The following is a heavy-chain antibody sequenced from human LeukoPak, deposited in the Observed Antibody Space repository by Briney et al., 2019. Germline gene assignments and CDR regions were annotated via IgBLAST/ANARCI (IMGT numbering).Heavy chain of an antibody. D-gene: IGHD2-15*01. J-gene: IGHJ4*02. CDR1: GYSISSGYY. CDR3: ARVNTSIVVVVAAMGYFDY. V-gene: IGHV4-38-2*01. Sequence: SETLSLTCAVSGYSISSGYYWGWIRQPPGKGLEWIGSIYHSGSTYYNPSLKSRVTISVDTSKNQFSLKLSSATAADTAVCYCARVNTSIVVVVAAMGYFDYWGQGTLVTVSS. CDR2: IYHSGST.